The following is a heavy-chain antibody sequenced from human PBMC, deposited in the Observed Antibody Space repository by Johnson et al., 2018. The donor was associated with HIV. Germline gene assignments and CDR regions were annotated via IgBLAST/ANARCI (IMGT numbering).Heavy chain of an antibody. J-gene: IGHJ3*02. CDR3: TTDRGGSSDAFDI. Sequence: MLLVESGGGLVQPGRSLRLSCAASGFTFSNAWMSWVRQAPGKGLEWVGRIKSKTDGGTTDYAAPVKGRFTISRDDSKNTLYLQMNSLKTEDTAVYYCTTDRGGSSDAFDIWGQGTMVTVSS. D-gene: IGHD3-10*01. CDR2: IKSKTDGGTT. V-gene: IGHV3-15*01. CDR1: GFTFSNAW.